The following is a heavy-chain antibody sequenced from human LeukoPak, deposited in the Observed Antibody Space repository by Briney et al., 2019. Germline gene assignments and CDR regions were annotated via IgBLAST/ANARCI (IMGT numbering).Heavy chain of an antibody. J-gene: IGHJ5*02. CDR2: ISWNSGSI. CDR1: GFTFDDYA. D-gene: IGHD6-19*01. V-gene: IGHV3-9*01. CDR3: AKGVIAVAGTLNWFDP. Sequence: SLRLSCAASGFTFDDYAMHWVRQAPGKGLEWVSGISWNSGSIGYADSVKGRFTISRDNAKNSLYLQMNSLRAEDTALYYRAKGVIAVAGTLNWFDPWGQGTLVTVPS.